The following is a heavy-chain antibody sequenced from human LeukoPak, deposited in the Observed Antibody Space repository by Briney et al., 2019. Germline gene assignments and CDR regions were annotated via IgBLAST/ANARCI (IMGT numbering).Heavy chain of an antibody. CDR1: GGSISSSSYY. CDR3: ARQTRRYDSSGYRYFDY. V-gene: IGHV4-39*01. CDR2: IYSMGST. Sequence: SETLSLTCTVSGGSISSSSYYWGSIRQPPGKGLEWIGSIYSMGSTSYHPSLKSRATISVNTSTHQFSLKLSSVTAADTAVYDCARQTRRYDSSGYRYFDYWGQGTLVTVSS. D-gene: IGHD3-22*01. J-gene: IGHJ4*02.